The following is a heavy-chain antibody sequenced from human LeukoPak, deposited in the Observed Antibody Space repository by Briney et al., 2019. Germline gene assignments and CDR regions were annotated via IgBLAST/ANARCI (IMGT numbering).Heavy chain of an antibody. V-gene: IGHV3-33*01. Sequence: PGGSLRLSCAASGFTFSSYGMHWVRQAPGKGLEWVAVIWYDGSNKYYADSVKGRFTISRDNSKNTLYLQMNSLRAEDTAVYYCARDLLVPAAKGYGMDVWGQGTTVTVSS. CDR1: GFTFSSYG. CDR3: ARDLLVPAAKGYGMDV. J-gene: IGHJ6*02. D-gene: IGHD2-2*01. CDR2: IWYDGSNK.